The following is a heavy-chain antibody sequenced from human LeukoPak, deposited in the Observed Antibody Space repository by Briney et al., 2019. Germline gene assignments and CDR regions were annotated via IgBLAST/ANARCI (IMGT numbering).Heavy chain of an antibody. CDR1: GFTFSNYA. V-gene: IGHV3-23*01. D-gene: IGHD3-3*01. Sequence: GGSLRLSCAASGFTFSNYAMSWVRQAPGKGLEWVSAISGSGGSTYYADSVKGRFTISRDNSKNTLYLQMNSLRAEDTAVYYCAKVRHYDFWSGFYFDYWGQGTLVTVSS. CDR2: ISGSGGST. J-gene: IGHJ4*02. CDR3: AKVRHYDFWSGFYFDY.